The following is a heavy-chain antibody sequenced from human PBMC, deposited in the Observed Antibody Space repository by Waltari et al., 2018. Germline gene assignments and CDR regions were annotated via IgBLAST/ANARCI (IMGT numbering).Heavy chain of an antibody. CDR1: GFTCSSYW. CDR3: ASGYSYGLFDY. J-gene: IGHJ4*02. V-gene: IGHV3-7*01. CDR2: IKQDGSEK. D-gene: IGHD5-18*01. Sequence: EVQLVESGGGLVQPGGSLRLSCAASGFTCSSYWMSWVRQAPGKGLEWVANIKQDGSEKYYVDSVKGRFTISRDNAKNSLYLQMNSLRAEDTAVYYCASGYSYGLFDYWGQGTLVTVSS.